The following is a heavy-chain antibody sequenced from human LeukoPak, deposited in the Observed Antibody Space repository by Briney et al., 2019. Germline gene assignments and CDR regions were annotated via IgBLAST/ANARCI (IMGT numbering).Heavy chain of an antibody. Sequence: PGGSLRLSCAASGFTFSSYEMNWVRQAPGGGLEWVSYISSSGSTIYYADSVKGRFTISRDNAKNSLYLQMNSLRAEDTAVYYCARVLRAQWLIDYWGQGTLVTVSS. D-gene: IGHD6-19*01. CDR3: ARVLRAQWLIDY. V-gene: IGHV3-48*03. CDR2: ISSSGSTI. J-gene: IGHJ4*02. CDR1: GFTFSSYE.